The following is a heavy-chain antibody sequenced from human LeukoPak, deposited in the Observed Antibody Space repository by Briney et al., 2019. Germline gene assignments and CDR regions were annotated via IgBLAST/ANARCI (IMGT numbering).Heavy chain of an antibody. V-gene: IGHV4-34*01. J-gene: IGHJ2*01. CDR2: INHSGST. Sequence: KPSETLSLTCAVYGGSFSGYYWSWIRQPPGKGLEWIGEINHSGSTNYNPSLKSRVTISVDTSKNQFSLKLSSVTAADTAVYYCARVKQQLVDWYCDLWGRGTLVTVSS. D-gene: IGHD6-13*01. CDR1: GGSFSGYY. CDR3: ARVKQQLVDWYCDL.